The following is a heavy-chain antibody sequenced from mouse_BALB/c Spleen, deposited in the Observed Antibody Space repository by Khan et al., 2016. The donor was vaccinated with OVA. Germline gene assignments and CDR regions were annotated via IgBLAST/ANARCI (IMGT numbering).Heavy chain of an antibody. V-gene: IGHV5-9*02. J-gene: IGHJ4*01. Sequence: EVELVESGGGLVKPGGSLKLSCAASGFAFSSYDMSWVRQTPEKRLEWVATISSGGTYTNYPDSVKGRFTISRDNARNTLYLQVSSLRSEDTALYYCARHGGFNPYYARDYWGQGTSVTVSS. CDR2: ISSGGTYT. CDR1: GFAFSSYD. CDR3: ARHGGFNPYYARDY.